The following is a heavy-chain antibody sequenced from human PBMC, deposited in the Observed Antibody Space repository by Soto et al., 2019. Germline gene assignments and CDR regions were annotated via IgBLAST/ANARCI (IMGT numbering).Heavy chain of an antibody. CDR1: GGSFSGYY. CDR3: ARNKYDFWSGYYGSYYYYYMDV. V-gene: IGHV4-34*01. CDR2: INHSGGT. D-gene: IGHD3-3*01. Sequence: SETLSLTCAVYGGSFSGYYWSWIRQPPGKGLEWIGEINHSGGTNYNPSLKSRVTISVDTSKNQFSLKMSSVTAADTAVYYCARNKYDFWSGYYGSYYYYYMDVWGKGTTVTVSS. J-gene: IGHJ6*03.